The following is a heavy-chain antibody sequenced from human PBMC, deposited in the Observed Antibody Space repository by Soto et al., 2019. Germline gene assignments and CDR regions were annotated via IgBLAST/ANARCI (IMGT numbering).Heavy chain of an antibody. V-gene: IGHV3-74*01. CDR2: INSDGSSA. D-gene: IGHD1-26*01. Sequence: EVQLMESGGDLVQPGGSLKLSCAGSGFMFSSYWMHWVRQTPGKGLMWVARINSDGSSAVYADSVKGRFTISRDNARSILYLQMKSLGADDTAVYYCAADPTFSLGATPTRGVRWGQGTLVTVSS. CDR3: AADPTFSLGATPTRGVR. J-gene: IGHJ4*02. CDR1: GFMFSSYW.